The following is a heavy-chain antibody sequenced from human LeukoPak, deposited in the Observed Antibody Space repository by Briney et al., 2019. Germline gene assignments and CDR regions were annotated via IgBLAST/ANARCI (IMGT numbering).Heavy chain of an antibody. CDR1: SGSISSYY. V-gene: IGHV4-59*08. Sequence: SEILSLTCTVSSGSISSYYWSWIRQPPGKGLEWIGYIYYNGFTNYNPSLKSRVTISVDTSKNQFSLKLSSVTAADTAVYYCASEPMYYDLWSGYYQDYWSQGTLVTVSS. J-gene: IGHJ4*02. CDR2: IYYNGFT. CDR3: ASEPMYYDLWSGYYQDY. D-gene: IGHD3-3*01.